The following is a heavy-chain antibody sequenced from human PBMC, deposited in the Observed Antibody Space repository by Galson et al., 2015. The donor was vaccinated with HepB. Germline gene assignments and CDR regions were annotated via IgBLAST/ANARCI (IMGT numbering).Heavy chain of an antibody. CDR2: IKQDGSEK. CDR1: GFTFSSYW. D-gene: IGHD3-10*01. J-gene: IGHJ6*02. CDR3: ARERGSGSYYHYYYYGMDV. Sequence: SLRLSCAASGFTFSSYWVSWVRQAPGKGLEWVANIKQDGSEKYYVDSVKGRFTISRDNAKNSLYLQMNSLRAEDTAVYYCARERGSGSYYHYYYYGMDVWGQGTTVTVSS. V-gene: IGHV3-7*03.